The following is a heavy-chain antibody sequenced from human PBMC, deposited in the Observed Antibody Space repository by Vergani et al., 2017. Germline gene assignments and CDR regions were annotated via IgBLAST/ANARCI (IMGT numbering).Heavy chain of an antibody. J-gene: IGHJ6*03. V-gene: IGHV4-59*01. D-gene: IGHD3-3*01. CDR3: ARIRNHYYYMDV. CDR1: GGSISSYY. Sequence: QVQLQESGPGLVKPSETLSLTCTVSGGSISSYYWSWIRQPPGKGLEGIGYIYYSGSTNYNPSLKSRVTISVDTSKNQFSLKLSSVTAADTAVYYCARIRNHYYYMDVWGKGTTVTVSS. CDR2: IYYSGST.